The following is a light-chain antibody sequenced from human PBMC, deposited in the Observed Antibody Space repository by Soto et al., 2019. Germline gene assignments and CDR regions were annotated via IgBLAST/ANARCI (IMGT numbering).Light chain of an antibody. CDR2: DAS. V-gene: IGKV1-39*01. CDR3: QHSYSNFPIT. J-gene: IGKJ5*01. Sequence: DIQMTQSPSSLSASVGDRVTISCRASQSISGYLNWYQQKPGKAPNLLIFDASSLQSGVPSRFSGRGSGAEYTLTISILQHEDFATYFRQHSYSNFPITFGQGTRLEIK. CDR1: QSISGY.